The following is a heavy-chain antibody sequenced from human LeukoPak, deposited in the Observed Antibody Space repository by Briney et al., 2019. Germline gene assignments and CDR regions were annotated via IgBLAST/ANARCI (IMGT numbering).Heavy chain of an antibody. CDR3: ARAYSSSFWYFDY. Sequence: PGGSLRLSCAASGFTVSSNYMSWVRQAPGKGLEGVSVIYSGGSTYYADSVTGRFTISRDNSKNTLYLQMNSLRAEDTAVYYCARAYSSSFWYFDYWGQGTLVTVSS. V-gene: IGHV3-53*01. J-gene: IGHJ4*02. D-gene: IGHD6-13*01. CDR2: IYSGGST. CDR1: GFTVSSNY.